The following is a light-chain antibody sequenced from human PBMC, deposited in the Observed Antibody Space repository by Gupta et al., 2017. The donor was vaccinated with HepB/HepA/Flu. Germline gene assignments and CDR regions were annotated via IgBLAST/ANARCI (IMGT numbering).Light chain of an antibody. CDR1: QSVSSN. CDR2: GAS. Sequence: EVVMTQSPATLSVSPGERATLSCRTSQSVSSNLAWYQQRPGQAPRLLIYGASTRATAIPASFSGSGSGTEFTLTISSLQSEDFAVYYCQQYNNWPWTFGQGTKVEIK. J-gene: IGKJ1*01. CDR3: QQYNNWPWT. V-gene: IGKV3-15*01.